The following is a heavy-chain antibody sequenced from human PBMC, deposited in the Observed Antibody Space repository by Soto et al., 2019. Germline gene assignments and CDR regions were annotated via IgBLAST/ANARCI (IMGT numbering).Heavy chain of an antibody. CDR3: AKKQTLDY. V-gene: IGHV4-34*01. J-gene: IGHJ4*02. Sequence: SETLSLTCAVYGGSFSGYYWSWIRQPPGKGLEWIGEINHSGSTNYNPSLKSRVTISVDTSKNQFSLKLSSVTAADTAVYYCAKKQTLDYWGQGTLVTVSS. CDR2: INHSGST. CDR1: GGSFSGYY.